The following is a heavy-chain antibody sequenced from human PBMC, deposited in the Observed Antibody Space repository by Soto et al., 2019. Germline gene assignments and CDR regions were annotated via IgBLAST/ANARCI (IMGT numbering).Heavy chain of an antibody. D-gene: IGHD1-26*01. Sequence: GGSLRLSCEASGFTLSDYDMYWVRQVPGEGLEWVAVIWYDGSNKYYEDSVKGRFTISRDKSKNTLYLQMNSLRAEDTAVYNCARELHLGYWGQGTLVTVSS. V-gene: IGHV3-33*08. CDR2: IWYDGSNK. CDR3: ARELHLGY. CDR1: GFTLSDYD. J-gene: IGHJ4*02.